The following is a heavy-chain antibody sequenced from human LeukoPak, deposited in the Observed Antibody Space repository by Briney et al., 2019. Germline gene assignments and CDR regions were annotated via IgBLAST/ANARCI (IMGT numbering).Heavy chain of an antibody. CDR1: GFIFSTYG. J-gene: IGHJ6*02. V-gene: IGHV3-33*01. D-gene: IGHD3-16*02. CDR2: MWYDGSNE. Sequence: PGGSLRLSCVASGFIFSTYGMDWVRQAPGKGLEWVAVMWYDGSNEYYGDSVKGRFIISRDNSKNTLYLQMNSLRAEDTAVYYCVRGGGYSYGYVGYYGLDVWGQGTTVTVSS. CDR3: VRGGGYSYGYVGYYGLDV.